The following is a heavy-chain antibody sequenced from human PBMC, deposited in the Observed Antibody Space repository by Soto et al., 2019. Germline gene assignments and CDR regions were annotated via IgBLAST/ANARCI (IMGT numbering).Heavy chain of an antibody. J-gene: IGHJ3*02. CDR2: ISDNSGTR. D-gene: IGHD6-25*01. V-gene: IGHV3-23*01. Sequence: EVQVLESGGDLVQPGGSLRLTCTGSGFTFSTSSMSWVRQAPGKGLEWVSSISDNSGTRFYADSVKGRFTTSRDNSKDTVYLQMNNLRVEDTALYYCAKGWDASIAAAFDIWGQGTMVTVSS. CDR1: GFTFSTSS. CDR3: AKGWDASIAAAFDI.